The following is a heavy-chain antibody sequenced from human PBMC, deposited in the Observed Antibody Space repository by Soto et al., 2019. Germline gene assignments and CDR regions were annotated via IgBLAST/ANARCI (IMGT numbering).Heavy chain of an antibody. CDR2: INAGNGNT. D-gene: IGHD3-22*01. Sequence: ASVKVSCKASGYTFTSYAMHWVRQAPGQRLEWMGWINAGNGNTKYSQKFQGRVTITRDTSASTAYMELSSLRSEDTAVYYCARGSDSSGYYTYWGQGTLVTSPQ. CDR1: GYTFTSYA. V-gene: IGHV1-3*01. J-gene: IGHJ4*02. CDR3: ARGSDSSGYYTY.